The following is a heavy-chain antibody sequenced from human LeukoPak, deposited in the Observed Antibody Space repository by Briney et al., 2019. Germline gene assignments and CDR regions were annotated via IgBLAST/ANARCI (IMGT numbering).Heavy chain of an antibody. Sequence: GGSLRLSCAASGFPFSSYAMSWVRQAPGKGLDWVSSIIASGGTTYYADSVKGRFTISRDNSKNTVYLQMNSLRGEDTAVYYCARNHDYGDYADYFDYWGQGTLVTVSS. V-gene: IGHV3-23*01. CDR1: GFPFSSYA. CDR2: IIASGGTT. J-gene: IGHJ4*02. D-gene: IGHD4-17*01. CDR3: ARNHDYGDYADYFDY.